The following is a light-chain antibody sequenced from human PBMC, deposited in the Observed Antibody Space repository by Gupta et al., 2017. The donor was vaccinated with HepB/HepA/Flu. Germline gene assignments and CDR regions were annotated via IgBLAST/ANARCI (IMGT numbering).Light chain of an antibody. CDR2: GAS. CDR3: QQYNIWPIT. J-gene: IGKJ4*01. V-gene: IGKV3-15*01. Sequence: HSTGTLSVSPGERVTLACRASQSVSSNLAWYQQKPGQAPRLLMYGASTRATGIPARFSGSGSGTEFTLTISSLQSEDFAVYYCQQYNIWPITFGGGTKVEIK. CDR1: QSVSSN.